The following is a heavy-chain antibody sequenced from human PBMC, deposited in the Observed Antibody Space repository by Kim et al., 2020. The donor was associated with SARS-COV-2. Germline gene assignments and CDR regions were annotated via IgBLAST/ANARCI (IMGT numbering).Heavy chain of an antibody. CDR1: GFTFSSYA. V-gene: IGHV3-23*01. CDR2: ISGSGGST. J-gene: IGHJ4*02. Sequence: GGSLRLSCAASGFTFSSYAMSWVRQAPGKGLEWLSAISGSGGSTYYADSVKGRFTISRVNSKNTLYLQMNSLRAEDTAVYYCAKGAGGSGWKYYFDYWGQGTLVTVSS. D-gene: IGHD6-19*01. CDR3: AKGAGGSGWKYYFDY.